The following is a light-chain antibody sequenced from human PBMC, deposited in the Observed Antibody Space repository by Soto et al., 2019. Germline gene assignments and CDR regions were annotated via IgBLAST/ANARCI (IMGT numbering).Light chain of an antibody. J-gene: IGKJ2*01. Sequence: DIQMTQSPSSLSASVGDRVTITCQASLDISNYLNWYQQKPGKAPKLLIYDASNLETGVPSRFSGSGSGTDFTFTISSLQPEDIATYYCQQYDNLPPEYTFGQGTKVDIK. V-gene: IGKV1-33*01. CDR2: DAS. CDR3: QQYDNLPPEYT. CDR1: LDISNY.